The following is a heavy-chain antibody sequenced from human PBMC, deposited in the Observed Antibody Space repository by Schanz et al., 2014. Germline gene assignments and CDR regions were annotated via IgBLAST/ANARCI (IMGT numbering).Heavy chain of an antibody. V-gene: IGHV3-15*04. CDR2: IENNANGATT. Sequence: VQLVESGGGVAQPGGSLRLSCAASGFAFSDYWMHWVRQSPGKGLEWVGRIENNANGATTDYAAPVKGRFTVSRDDSRNTLYLQMNTLRTDDTALYYCTTFNNRDALYIWGQGTMVSVSS. J-gene: IGHJ3*02. D-gene: IGHD1-20*01. CDR1: GFAFSDYW. CDR3: TTFNNRDALYI.